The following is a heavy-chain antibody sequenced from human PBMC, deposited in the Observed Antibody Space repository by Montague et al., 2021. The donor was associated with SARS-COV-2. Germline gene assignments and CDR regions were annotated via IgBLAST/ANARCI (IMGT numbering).Heavy chain of an antibody. V-gene: IGHV4-59*08. D-gene: IGHD4-11*01. J-gene: IGHJ6*02. CDR2: IYYSGST. CDR1: GDSISNYS. CDR3: ARHLRVTTVTSHMYHYAMDV. Sequence: SETLSLTCSVSGDSISNYSWSWIRQSPGKGLEWIGYIYYSGSTNYNPSLTSRVTISVDTSKNQVSLKLTSVAAADTAVYYCARHLRVTTVTSHMYHYAMDVWGQRTTVTVSS.